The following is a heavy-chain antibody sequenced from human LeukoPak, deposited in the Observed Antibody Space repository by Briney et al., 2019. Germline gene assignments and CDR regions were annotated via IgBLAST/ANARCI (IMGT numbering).Heavy chain of an antibody. CDR2: IYYTGNT. Sequence: SETLSLTCSVSGDSITGYYWGWIRQPPGKGLEWIGNIYYTGNTYYNSSLKSRVTISLDTSKNQFSLKVISMTAADTAVYYCAATYYDYVWGSYRPLDYWGQGTLVTVSS. CDR1: GDSITGYY. D-gene: IGHD3-16*02. V-gene: IGHV4-39*07. CDR3: AATYYDYVWGSYRPLDY. J-gene: IGHJ4*02.